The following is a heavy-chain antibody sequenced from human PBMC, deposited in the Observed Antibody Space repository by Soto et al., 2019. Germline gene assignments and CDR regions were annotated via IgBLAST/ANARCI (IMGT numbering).Heavy chain of an antibody. D-gene: IGHD6-19*01. Sequence: ASVKVSCKASGYTFTSYAMHWVRQAPGQRLEWMGWINAGNGNTKYSQKFQGRLTITRDTSASTAYMEPSSLRSEDTAVYYCARGDYSSGWSLFRADRYYFDYWGQGTLVTVSS. CDR1: GYTFTSYA. V-gene: IGHV1-3*01. CDR2: INAGNGNT. CDR3: ARGDYSSGWSLFRADRYYFDY. J-gene: IGHJ4*02.